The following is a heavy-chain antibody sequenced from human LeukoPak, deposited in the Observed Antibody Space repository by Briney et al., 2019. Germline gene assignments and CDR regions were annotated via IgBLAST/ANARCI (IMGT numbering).Heavy chain of an antibody. CDR3: ARESRDFDWFWQWYFDL. CDR1: GGSISSSSYY. D-gene: IGHD3-9*01. V-gene: IGHV4-39*02. J-gene: IGHJ2*01. CDR2: IYYSGST. Sequence: SETLSLTCTVSGGSISSSSYYWGWIRQPPGKGLEWIGSIYYSGSTYYNPSLKSRVTISVDTSKNQFSLKLSSVTAADTAVYYCARESRDFDWFWQWYFDLWGRGTLVTVSS.